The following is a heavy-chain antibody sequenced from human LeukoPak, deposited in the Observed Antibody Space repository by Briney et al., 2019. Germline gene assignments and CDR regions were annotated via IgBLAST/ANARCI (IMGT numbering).Heavy chain of an antibody. V-gene: IGHV4-39*07. CDR2: IYYSGST. CDR1: GGSIYNNSFY. D-gene: IGHD3-3*01. CDR3: ARVYYDFWSGWFDP. Sequence: SETLSLTCNVSGGSIYNNSFYWGWIRQPPGKGLEWIGNIYYSGSTYYNPSLKSRLTISVDTPKNQFSLKLSSVTAADTAVYYCARVYYDFWSGWFDPWGQGTLVTVSS. J-gene: IGHJ5*02.